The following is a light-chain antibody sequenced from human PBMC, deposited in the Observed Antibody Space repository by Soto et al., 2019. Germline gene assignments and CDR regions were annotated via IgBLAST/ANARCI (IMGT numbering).Light chain of an antibody. J-gene: IGKJ2*01. CDR2: DAS. CDR1: QSISSW. CDR3: QQYNSYSGYT. Sequence: DIQMTQSPSTLSASVGDRVTITCRASQSISSWLAWYQQKPGKAPKLLIYDASSLESGVPSRFSGSGSGTEFTLTISSLQPDDFATYYCQQYNSYSGYTFARGPSWRSN. V-gene: IGKV1-5*01.